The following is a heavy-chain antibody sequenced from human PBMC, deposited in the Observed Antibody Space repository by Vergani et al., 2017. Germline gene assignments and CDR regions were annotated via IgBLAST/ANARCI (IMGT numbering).Heavy chain of an antibody. CDR3: ASSKDPGTFDY. J-gene: IGHJ4*02. V-gene: IGHV3-23*01. D-gene: IGHD2-2*01. CDR1: GFTFDTYT. Sequence: EVQLLESGGGLVQPGGSRRLSCAGAGFTFDTYTMAYVRQAPGKGLEWVATISSGGGDIFYADSVKGRFTISRDNSKNTLFLQMNSLKDEDTAVYYCASSKDPGTFDYWGQGTLVTVSS. CDR2: ISSGGGDI.